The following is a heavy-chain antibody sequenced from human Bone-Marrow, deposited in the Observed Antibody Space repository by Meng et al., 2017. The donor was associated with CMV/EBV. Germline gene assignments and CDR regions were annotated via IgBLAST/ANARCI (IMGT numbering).Heavy chain of an antibody. CDR3: ARAGPRFWSGYSYFDY. J-gene: IGHJ4*02. CDR2: IYYGGDT. CDR1: GGSISNENYY. D-gene: IGHD3-3*01. Sequence: SETLSLTCTVSGGSISNENYYWGWIRQPPGKGLEWIGSIYYGGDTYYNPSLKSRVTISVDTSKNQFSLKLSSVTAADTAVYYCARAGPRFWSGYSYFDYWGQGTLVTVSS. V-gene: IGHV4-39*07.